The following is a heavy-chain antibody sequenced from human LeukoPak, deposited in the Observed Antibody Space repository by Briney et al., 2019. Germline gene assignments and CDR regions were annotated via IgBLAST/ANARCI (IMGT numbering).Heavy chain of an antibody. CDR2: INPSGGST. J-gene: IGHJ6*03. V-gene: IGHV1-46*01. CDR1: GYTFTSYY. CDR3: ARTVGYYYYYMDV. D-gene: IGHD4-23*01. Sequence: ASVKVSCKASGYTFTSYYMHWVRQAPGQGLEWMGIINPSGGSTSYAQKFQGRVTMTRDMSTSTAYMELRSLRSDDTAVYYCARTVGYYYYYMDVWAKGPRSPSP.